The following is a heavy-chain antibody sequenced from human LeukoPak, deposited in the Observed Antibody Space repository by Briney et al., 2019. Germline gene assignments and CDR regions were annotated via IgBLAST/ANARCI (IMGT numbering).Heavy chain of an antibody. CDR3: ARCPVGSNYYFYMDV. V-gene: IGHV4-59*01. CDR1: GGSISSYY. CDR2: IYYSGST. Sequence: SETLSLTCTVSGGSISSYYWSWIRQPPGKGLEWIGYIYYSGSTYYNPSLKSRVTISVDTSKNQFSLKLNSVTAADTAVYYCARCPVGSNYYFYMDVWGKGTTVTVSS. D-gene: IGHD2-2*01. J-gene: IGHJ6*03.